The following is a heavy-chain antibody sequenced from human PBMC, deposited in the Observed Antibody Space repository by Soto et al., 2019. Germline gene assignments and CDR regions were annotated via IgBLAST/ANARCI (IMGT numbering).Heavy chain of an antibody. D-gene: IGHD4-17*01. V-gene: IGHV4-34*01. CDR2: INHSGST. CDR3: ARVGRQVPTGTACDY. J-gene: IGHJ4*02. CDR1: GGSFSGYY. Sequence: QVQLQQWGAGLLKPSETLSLTCAVYGGSFSGYYWSWIRQPPGKGLEWIGEINHSGSTNYNPSLKSRVTISVDTSKNQFSLKLSSVTAADTAVYYCARVGRQVPTGTACDYWGQGTLVTVSS.